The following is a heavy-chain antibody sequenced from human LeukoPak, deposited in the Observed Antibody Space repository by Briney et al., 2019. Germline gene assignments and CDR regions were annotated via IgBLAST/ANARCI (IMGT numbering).Heavy chain of an antibody. J-gene: IGHJ4*02. CDR3: ARRPSRVSGYYDY. CDR1: GGAISSYY. D-gene: IGHD3-22*01. CDR2: IYTSGST. Sequence: PSETLSLTCTVSGGAISSYYGSWIRQPPGKGLEWIGYIYTSGSTNYGPSLKSRVTISVDTSKNQFSLRLSSVTAADTAVYYCARRPSRVSGYYDYWGQGTLVTVSS. V-gene: IGHV4-4*09.